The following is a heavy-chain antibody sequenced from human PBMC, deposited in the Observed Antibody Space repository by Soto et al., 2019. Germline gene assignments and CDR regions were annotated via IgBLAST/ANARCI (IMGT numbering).Heavy chain of an antibody. CDR1: GGTFSSYA. D-gene: IGHD3-22*01. CDR2: IIPIFGTA. Sequence: SVKVSCKASGGTFSSYAISWVRQAPGQGLEWMGGIIPIFGTANYAQKFQGRVTITADKSTSTAYMELSSLRSEDTAVYYCARDPSNSSGSRIWFDPWGQGALVTAPQ. V-gene: IGHV1-69*06. CDR3: ARDPSNSSGSRIWFDP. J-gene: IGHJ5*02.